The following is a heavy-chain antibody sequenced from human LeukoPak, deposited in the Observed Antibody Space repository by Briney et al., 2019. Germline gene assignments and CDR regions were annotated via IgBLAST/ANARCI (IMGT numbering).Heavy chain of an antibody. D-gene: IGHD4-11*01. CDR2: IYYSGST. V-gene: IGHV4-59*01. Sequence: SETLSLTCTVSGGSISSYYWSWIRQPPGKGLEWIGYIYYSGSTNYNPSLKSRVTISVDTSKNQFSLKLSSVTAADTAVYYCARTRTTLYYYYYMDVWGKGTTVTVSS. CDR1: GGSISSYY. CDR3: ARTRTTLYYYYYMDV. J-gene: IGHJ6*03.